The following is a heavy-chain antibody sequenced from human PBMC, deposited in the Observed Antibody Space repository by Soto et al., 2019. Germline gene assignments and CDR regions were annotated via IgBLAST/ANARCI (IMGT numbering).Heavy chain of an antibody. CDR1: WVNFRDYG. CDR3: ARGVFTGGIAVAGFDY. D-gene: IGHD6-19*01. V-gene: IGHV3-33*08. CDR2: IWYDGSNK. J-gene: IGHJ4*02. Sequence: AGGLLRLSCAAAWVNFRDYGMHRVRQTQGKGLEWVAVIWYDGSNKYYADSVKGRFTISRDNSKNTLYLQMNSLRAEDTAVYYCARGVFTGGIAVAGFDYWGQGTLVTVSS.